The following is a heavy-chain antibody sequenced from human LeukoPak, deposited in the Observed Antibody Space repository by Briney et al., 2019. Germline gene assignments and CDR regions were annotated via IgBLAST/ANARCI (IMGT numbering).Heavy chain of an antibody. CDR1: GGTFSSYA. D-gene: IGHD1-26*01. J-gene: IGHJ4*02. Sequence: SVKVSCKASGGTFSSYAISWVRQAPGQGLEWMGRIIPILGIANYAQKFQGRVTITADKSTSTAYMELSSLRSEDTAVYYCATTLHSGSYSFDYWGQGTLVTVSS. CDR2: IIPILGIA. CDR3: ATTLHSGSYSFDY. V-gene: IGHV1-69*04.